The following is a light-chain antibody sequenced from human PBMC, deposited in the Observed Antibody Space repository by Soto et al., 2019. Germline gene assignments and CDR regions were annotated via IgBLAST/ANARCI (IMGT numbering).Light chain of an antibody. CDR1: QSVSTN. Sequence: EVVLTLSPGTLSLSPGESATLSCRASQSVSTNLAWYQQRPGQAPRLIISGAYTRATGIPARFSGSGSGTEFTLTISSLQSEDFAIYYCQQFNKWPRTFGQGTKVDIK. CDR2: GAY. V-gene: IGKV3-15*01. CDR3: QQFNKWPRT. J-gene: IGKJ1*01.